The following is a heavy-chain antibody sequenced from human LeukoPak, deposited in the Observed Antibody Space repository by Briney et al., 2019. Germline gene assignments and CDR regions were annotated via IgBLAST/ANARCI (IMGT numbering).Heavy chain of an antibody. J-gene: IGHJ4*02. CDR2: ISAYNGNT. V-gene: IGHV1-18*01. CDR1: GYTFTSYV. Sequence: ASVKVSCKASGYTFTSYVISWVRQAPGQGLEWMGWISAYNGNTNYAQKLQGRVTMTTDTSTSTAYMELRSLRSDDTAVYYCARSSEREISYGEDDYWGQGTLVTVSS. CDR3: ARSSEREISYGEDDY. D-gene: IGHD4-17*01.